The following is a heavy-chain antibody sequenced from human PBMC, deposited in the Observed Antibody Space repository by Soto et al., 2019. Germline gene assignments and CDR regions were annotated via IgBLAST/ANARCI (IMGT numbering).Heavy chain of an antibody. Sequence: SVKVSCKASGGTFSSYAISWVRQAPGQGLEWMGGIIPIFGTANYAQKFQGRVTITADESTTTAYMELSSLRSEDTAVYYCAGNPQSEYSGSYYFDYWGQGTPVTVSS. CDR2: IIPIFGTA. CDR3: AGNPQSEYSGSYYFDY. J-gene: IGHJ4*02. V-gene: IGHV1-69*13. CDR1: GGTFSSYA. D-gene: IGHD1-26*01.